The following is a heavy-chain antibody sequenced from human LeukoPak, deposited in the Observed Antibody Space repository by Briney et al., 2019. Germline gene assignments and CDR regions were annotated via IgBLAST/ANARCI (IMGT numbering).Heavy chain of an antibody. CDR1: GFTFTSYA. Sequence: TGGSLRLSCAASGFTFTSYAMNWARQVPGKGLEWVSSTSGGGDITYYAESVKGRFTTFRDNSRDTLFLQMNSLRAEDTAVYYCAKEIPTIPAAGLGYFHYWGQGTLVTVSS. D-gene: IGHD6-13*01. V-gene: IGHV3-23*01. CDR3: AKEIPTIPAAGLGYFHY. CDR2: TSGGGDIT. J-gene: IGHJ4*02.